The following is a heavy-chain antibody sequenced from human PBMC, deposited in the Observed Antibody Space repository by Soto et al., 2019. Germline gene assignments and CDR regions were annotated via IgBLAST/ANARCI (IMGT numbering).Heavy chain of an antibody. D-gene: IGHD6-19*01. J-gene: IGHJ4*02. CDR3: AKIAEAVAGTVYGY. V-gene: IGHV3-23*01. Sequence: GGSLRLSCVASGFPFSSNAMGWVRQAPGRGLEWISGVSGGGGRTYYADSVKGRFTISRDNSKETLYLQMSSLRAEDTAKYYCAKIAEAVAGTVYGYWGQGTLVTVSS. CDR2: VSGGGGRT. CDR1: GFPFSSNA.